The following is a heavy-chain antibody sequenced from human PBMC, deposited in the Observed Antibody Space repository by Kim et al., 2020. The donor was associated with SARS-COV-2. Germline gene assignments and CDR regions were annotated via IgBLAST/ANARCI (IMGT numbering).Heavy chain of an antibody. CDR1: GGSFSGYY. J-gene: IGHJ4*02. V-gene: IGHV4-34*01. Sequence: SETLSLTCAVYGGSFSGYYWSWIRQPPGKGLEWIGEINHSGSTNYNPSLKSRVTISVDTSKNQFSLKLSSVTAADTAVYYCARAFSGHSNFDYWGQGTLVTVSS. CDR3: ARAFSGHSNFDY. D-gene: IGHD6-19*01. CDR2: INHSGST.